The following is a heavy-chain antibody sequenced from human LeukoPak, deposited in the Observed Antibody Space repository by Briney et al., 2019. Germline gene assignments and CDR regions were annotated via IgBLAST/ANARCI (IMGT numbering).Heavy chain of an antibody. CDR1: GFTFSSYS. Sequence: GGSLRLSCAASGFTFSSYSMNWVRQAPGKGLEWVSYISSSSSYIYYADSVKGRFTISRDNAKNSLYLQMNSLRAEDTAVYYCARDRSGSYYGDDYWGQGTLVTVSS. CDR2: ISSSSSYI. D-gene: IGHD1-26*01. J-gene: IGHJ4*02. CDR3: ARDRSGSYYGDDY. V-gene: IGHV3-21*05.